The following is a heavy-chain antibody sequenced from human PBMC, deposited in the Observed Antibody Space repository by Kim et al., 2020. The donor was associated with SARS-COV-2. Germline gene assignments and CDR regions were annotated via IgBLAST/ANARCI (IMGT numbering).Heavy chain of an antibody. CDR3: ARGAGVDSSGSEGVTPICYFDY. D-gene: IGHD3-22*01. CDR2: INHSGST. J-gene: IGHJ4*02. V-gene: IGHV4-34*01. CDR1: GGSFSGYY. Sequence: SETLSLTCAVYGGSFSGYYWSWIRQPPGKGLEWIGEINHSGSTNYNPSLKSRVTISVDTSKNQFSLKLSSVTAADTAVYYCARGAGVDSSGSEGVTPICYFDYWGQGTLVTVSS.